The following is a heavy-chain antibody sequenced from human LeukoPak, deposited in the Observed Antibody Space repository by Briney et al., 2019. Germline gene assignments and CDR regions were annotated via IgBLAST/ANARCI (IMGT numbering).Heavy chain of an antibody. CDR2: INHSGST. D-gene: IGHD2-2*01. Sequence: ETLSLTCAVYGGSFSGYYWSRIRQPPGKGLEWIGEINHSGSTNYNPSLTSRVTISVDTSKNQFSLKLSSVTAADTAVYYCARGGGIVVVPAAIRPYRYNWFDPWGQGTLVTVSS. CDR3: ARGGGIVVVPAAIRPYRYNWFDP. V-gene: IGHV4-34*01. CDR1: GGSFSGYY. J-gene: IGHJ5*02.